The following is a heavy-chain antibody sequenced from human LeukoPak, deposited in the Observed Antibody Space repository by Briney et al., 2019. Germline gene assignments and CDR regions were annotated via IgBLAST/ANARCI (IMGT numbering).Heavy chain of an antibody. D-gene: IGHD3-3*01. CDR1: GGSISSYY. CDR3: ARNYDFWSGHLDP. CDR2: IYYSGST. Sequence: PSETLSLTCTVSGGSISSYYWSWIRQPPGKGLEWIGYIYYSGSTNYNPSLKSRVTISVDTSKNQFSLKLSSVTAADTAVYYCARNYDFWSGHLDPWGQGTLVTVSS. J-gene: IGHJ5*02. V-gene: IGHV4-59*01.